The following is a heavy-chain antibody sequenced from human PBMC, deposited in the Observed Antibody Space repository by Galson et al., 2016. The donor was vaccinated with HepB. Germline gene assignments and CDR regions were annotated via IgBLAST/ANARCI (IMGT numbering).Heavy chain of an antibody. V-gene: IGHV3-23*01. CDR1: GFTFRYYA. D-gene: IGHD2-15*01. CDR3: AKERGWYGGPNYGS. Sequence: SLRLSCASSGFTFRYYAMTWVRRAPGKGLEWVSDISGAGGTTHYADSVKGRFTISRDNSRDTLYLQVDRLRAADTAVYYCAKERGWYGGPNYGSWGQGTLATVSS. J-gene: IGHJ5*02. CDR2: ISGAGGTT.